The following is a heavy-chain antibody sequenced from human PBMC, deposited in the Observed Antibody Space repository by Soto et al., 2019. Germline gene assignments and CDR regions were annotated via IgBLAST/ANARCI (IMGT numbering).Heavy chain of an antibody. CDR2: INHSGIT. J-gene: IGHJ6*02. CDR1: SGSLTDHY. V-gene: IGHV4-34*01. D-gene: IGHD3-22*01. CDR3: ARGKPSGYRFGPRNFFYYGMDV. Sequence: LSLTCGVFSGSLTDHYWTWIRQTPGRGLEWIGEINHSGITDYNPSLKSRVTLSLDTSKNQFSLKVTALTAADTAVYYCARGKPSGYRFGPRNFFYYGMDVWGPGTTVTVSS.